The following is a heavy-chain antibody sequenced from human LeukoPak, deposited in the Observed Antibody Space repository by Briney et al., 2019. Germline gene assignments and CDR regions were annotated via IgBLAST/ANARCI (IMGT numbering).Heavy chain of an antibody. Sequence: SETPSLTCTVSGGSISSSSYYWGWIRQPPGKGLEWIGSILYSGSTYYNPSLKSRVTISIDTSKNQFSLKLSSVTAADTALYYCAGQQVGYYDNPPFNYGGQEPLVPVS. CDR3: AGQQVGYYDNPPFNY. CDR1: GGSISSSSYY. D-gene: IGHD3-22*01. V-gene: IGHV4-39*01. CDR2: ILYSGST. J-gene: IGHJ4*02.